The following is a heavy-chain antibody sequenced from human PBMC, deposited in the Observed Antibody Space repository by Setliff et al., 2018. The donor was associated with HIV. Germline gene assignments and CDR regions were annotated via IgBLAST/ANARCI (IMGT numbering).Heavy chain of an antibody. V-gene: IGHV4-4*09. J-gene: IGHJ4*02. D-gene: IGHD3-10*01. CDR3: ARHVRYSGSGSYSFDY. CDR1: GGSISSQY. CDR2: IYTSGST. Sequence: SETLSLTCTVSGGSISSQYWTWIRQPPGKGLEWIGYIYTSGSTNYNPSLKSRVTISLDTSKNRFSLNLRSVTAADTAVYYCARHVRYSGSGSYSFDYWGQGTLVTVSS.